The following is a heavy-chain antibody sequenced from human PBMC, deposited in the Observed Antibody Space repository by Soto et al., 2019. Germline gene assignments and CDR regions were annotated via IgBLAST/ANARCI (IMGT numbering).Heavy chain of an antibody. CDR2: IIPIFGTA. V-gene: IGHV1-69*12. Sequence: QVQLVQSGAEVKKPGSSVKVSCKASGGTFSSYAISWVRQAPGQGLEWMGGIIPIFGTAKYAQKFQGRVTITAYDSTCAAYMEMSSLRSEDTAVYYCARVRGGVVTAAHTERFHYWGQGTLGTVSA. CDR1: GGTFSSYA. D-gene: IGHD2-21*02. CDR3: ARVRGGVVTAAHTERFHY. J-gene: IGHJ4*02.